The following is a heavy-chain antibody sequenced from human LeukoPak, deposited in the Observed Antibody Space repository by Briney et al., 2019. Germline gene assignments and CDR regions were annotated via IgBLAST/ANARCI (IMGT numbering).Heavy chain of an antibody. CDR3: ARESPYGSNYAFDI. D-gene: IGHD4-23*01. J-gene: IGHJ3*02. Sequence: GGSLRLSCAASEFTFSNYYMQWVRQAPGKGLVWVSRISTDGSSTRYADSVKGRFTISRDNAKNTLYLQMNSLRAEDTAVYYCARESPYGSNYAFDIWGQGTRVTVSS. CDR1: EFTFSNYY. CDR2: ISTDGSST. V-gene: IGHV3-74*01.